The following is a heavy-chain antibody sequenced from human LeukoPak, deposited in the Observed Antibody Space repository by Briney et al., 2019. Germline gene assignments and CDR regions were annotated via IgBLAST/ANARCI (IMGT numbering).Heavy chain of an antibody. Sequence: PSETLSLTCTVSGASIRSYYWSWIRQPPGKGLEWIAYMYYTESPNYNPSLKSRVSTSGDSSRNQFSLKLNSVTAADTAVYYCARSYDTNNRQRFDYWGQGILVTVSP. CDR1: GASIRSYY. CDR3: ARSYDTNNRQRFDY. CDR2: MYYTESP. V-gene: IGHV4-59*08. J-gene: IGHJ4*02. D-gene: IGHD3-22*01.